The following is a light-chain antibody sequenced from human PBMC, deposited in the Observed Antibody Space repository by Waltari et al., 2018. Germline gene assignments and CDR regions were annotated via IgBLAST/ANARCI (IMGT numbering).Light chain of an antibody. CDR1: SSAVGNYNL. J-gene: IGLJ1*01. CDR2: EVT. V-gene: IGLV2-23*02. Sequence: QSGLTQPASVSGSPGQSITISCTGTSSAVGNYNLVSWSQQYPGKAPQLMVYEVTKRASGVSDRFSGSKSGNTASLTIHGLQSEDEADYYCCSYVGLGIYVFGSGTKVTVL. CDR3: CSYVGLGIYV.